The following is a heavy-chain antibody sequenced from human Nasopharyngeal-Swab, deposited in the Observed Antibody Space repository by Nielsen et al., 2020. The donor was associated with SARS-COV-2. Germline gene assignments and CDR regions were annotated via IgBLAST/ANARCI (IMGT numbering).Heavy chain of an antibody. D-gene: IGHD3-16*01. CDR1: GFTFSSYT. CDR2: ITGSGDAT. V-gene: IGHV3-23*01. Sequence: GEAMKISCGASGFTFSSYTMSWVRQAPGGGLEWVSAITGSGDATNYADSVRGGFTISRDNSKSTLYLQMNSLRAEDTAEYFCAKDGVRLNGIDVWGQGTTVTVSS. CDR3: AKDGVRLNGIDV. J-gene: IGHJ6*02.